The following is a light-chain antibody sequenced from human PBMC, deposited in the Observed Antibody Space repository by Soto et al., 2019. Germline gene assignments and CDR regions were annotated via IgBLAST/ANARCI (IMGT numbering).Light chain of an antibody. CDR1: QSVTSSY. CDR2: DAS. J-gene: IGKJ5*01. V-gene: IGKV3-11*01. Sequence: EILLTQSPGTLSLSPGERATLSCRASQSVTSSYLAWYQQKPRQAPRLLISDASNRATGIPARFSGRGSGTDFTLTISSLEPADFAVYYCHQRQYWPPITFGQGTRLEIK. CDR3: HQRQYWPPIT.